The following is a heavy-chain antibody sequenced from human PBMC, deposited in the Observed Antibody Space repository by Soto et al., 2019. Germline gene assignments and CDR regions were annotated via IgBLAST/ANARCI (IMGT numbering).Heavy chain of an antibody. CDR2: IIPMFNTT. J-gene: IGHJ6*02. D-gene: IGHD3-22*01. CDR1: GGTFSNFA. V-gene: IGHV1-69*15. CDR3: XXXXXXXXSIGFYLGIYGMDV. Sequence: QVQLVQSGAEVKKPGSSVKVSCKASGGTFSNFAISWVRQAPGQGLEWVGSIIPMFNTTNYGQRFQGRVTXXXXXXXXXXXXXXXXXXXXXXXXXXCXXXXXXXXSIGFYLGIYGMDVWGQGTTLAVSS.